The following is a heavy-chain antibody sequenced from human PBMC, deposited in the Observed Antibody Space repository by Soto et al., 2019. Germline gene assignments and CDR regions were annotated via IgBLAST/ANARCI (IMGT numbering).Heavy chain of an antibody. CDR1: GFNFNSYT. J-gene: IGHJ6*02. Sequence: PGGSLRLSCAASGFNFNSYTINWVRQAPGKRLEWLSSISSSGYIFSTDSVGGRFTISRDNAKNSVYPQINSLRAEDTAVYFCARDCSGSSCYPGMDVWGQGTTVAVSS. D-gene: IGHD2-15*01. CDR2: ISSSGYI. CDR3: ARDCSGSSCYPGMDV. V-gene: IGHV3-21*01.